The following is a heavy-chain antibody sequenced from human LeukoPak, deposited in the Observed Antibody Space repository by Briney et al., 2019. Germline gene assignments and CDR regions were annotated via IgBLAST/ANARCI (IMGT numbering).Heavy chain of an antibody. J-gene: IGHJ4*02. CDR2: IYYSGST. V-gene: IGHV4-59*08. CDR3: ARGPRAMTTVTTMYFDY. Sequence: PSETLSLTCTVSGGSISSYYWSWIRQPPGKGLEWIGYIYYSGSTNYNPPLKSRVTISVDTSKNQFSLKLSSVTAADTAVYYCARGPRAMTTVTTMYFDYWGQGTLVTVSS. D-gene: IGHD4-17*01. CDR1: GGSISSYY.